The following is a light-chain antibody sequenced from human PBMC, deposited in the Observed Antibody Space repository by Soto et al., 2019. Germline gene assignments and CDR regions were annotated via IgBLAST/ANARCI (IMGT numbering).Light chain of an antibody. CDR3: QQRSDWPIT. CDR1: QIVLYSSNNKNY. Sequence: DIRMPHSPDSLAVALGDRAPINCTSSQIVLYSSNNKNYLAWYQQKPGQAPRLLIYDASNRATGIPARFSGSGSGTDFTLTISSLEPEDFAVYYCQQRSDWPITVGQGTRLEIK. CDR2: DAS. J-gene: IGKJ5*01. V-gene: IGKV4-1*01.